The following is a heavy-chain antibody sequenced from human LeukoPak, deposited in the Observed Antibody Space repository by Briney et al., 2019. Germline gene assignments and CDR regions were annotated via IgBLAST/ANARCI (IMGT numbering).Heavy chain of an antibody. Sequence: GGSLRLSCVGSGFTLSDYYMSWIRQAPGKGLEWISYISSSGTTTYYSDSVKGRFTISRDNAKNSLYLQMNSLRADDTAVYYCARAPKRWLQLAFDYWGQGTLVTVSS. J-gene: IGHJ4*02. CDR1: GFTLSDYY. CDR3: ARAPKRWLQLAFDY. CDR2: ISSSGTTT. D-gene: IGHD5-24*01. V-gene: IGHV3-11*04.